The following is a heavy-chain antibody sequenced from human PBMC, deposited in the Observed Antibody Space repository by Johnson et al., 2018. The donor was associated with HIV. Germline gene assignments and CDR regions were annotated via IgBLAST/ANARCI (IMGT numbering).Heavy chain of an antibody. D-gene: IGHD2-8*01. V-gene: IGHV3-11*04. CDR1: GFTFSNAW. J-gene: IGHJ3*02. CDR2: ISGSDGAI. CDR3: ARSVNAGRPFDI. Sequence: VQLVESGGGLVKPGGSLRLSCAASGFTFSNAWMSWVRQAPGKGLEWVSYISGSDGAIWYADSVKGRFTVSRDNAKNSFYLQMNSLRAEDTAVYYCARSVNAGRPFDIWGQGTLVTVSS.